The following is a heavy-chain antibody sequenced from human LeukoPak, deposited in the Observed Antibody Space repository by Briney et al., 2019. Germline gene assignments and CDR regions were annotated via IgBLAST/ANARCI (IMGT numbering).Heavy chain of an antibody. CDR2: INHSGST. CDR1: GGSFSGYY. CDR3: ARETAAADTDAFDI. D-gene: IGHD6-13*01. Sequence: SETLSLTCAVYGGSFSGYYWSWIRQPPGKGLEWIGEINHSGSTNYNPSLKSRVTISVDTSKNQFSLKLSSVTAADTAVYYCARETAAADTDAFDIWGQGTMVTVSS. V-gene: IGHV4-34*01. J-gene: IGHJ3*02.